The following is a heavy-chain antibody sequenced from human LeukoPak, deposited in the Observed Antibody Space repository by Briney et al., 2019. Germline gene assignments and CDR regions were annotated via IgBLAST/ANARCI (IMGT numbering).Heavy chain of an antibody. CDR2: MNPNSGNT. CDR1: GYTLTELS. J-gene: IGHJ5*02. V-gene: IGHV1-8*01. Sequence: ASVKVSCKVSGYTLTELSMHWVRQAPGKGLEWMGWMNPNSGNTGYAQKFQGRVTMTRNTSISTAYMELSSLRSEDTAVYYCAREAGYYDFWSGQQLNWFDPWGQGTLVTVSS. CDR3: AREAGYYDFWSGQQLNWFDP. D-gene: IGHD3-3*01.